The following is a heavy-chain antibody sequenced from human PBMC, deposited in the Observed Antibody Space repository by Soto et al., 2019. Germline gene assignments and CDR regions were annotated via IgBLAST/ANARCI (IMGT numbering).Heavy chain of an antibody. CDR2: IYYSGST. CDR1: GGSISSGSYY. CDR3: ARDRDGYNLLDY. J-gene: IGHJ4*02. Sequence: QVQLEESGPGLVKPSQTLSLTCTVSGGSISSGSYYWSWIRQLPGKGLEWIGYIYYSGSTYYNPSLKRRVTISVDTSKNKFSLKLSSVTAADTAVYYCARDRDGYNLLDYCGQGTLVTVSS. D-gene: IGHD5-12*01. V-gene: IGHV4-31*03.